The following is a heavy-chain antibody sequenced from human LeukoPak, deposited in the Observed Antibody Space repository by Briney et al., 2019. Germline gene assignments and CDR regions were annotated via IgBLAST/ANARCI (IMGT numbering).Heavy chain of an antibody. J-gene: IGHJ6*03. CDR2: IRYDGSNK. D-gene: IGHD4-23*01. CDR1: GFTFSSYG. Sequence: PGGSLRLSCAASGFTFSSYGMHWVRQAPGKGLEWVAFIRYDGSNKYYADSVKGRFTITRDNSKNTLYLQMNSLRAEDTAVYYCAKSKRWSLRPYYYYYYMDVWGKGTTVTVSS. CDR3: AKSKRWSLRPYYYYYYMDV. V-gene: IGHV3-30*02.